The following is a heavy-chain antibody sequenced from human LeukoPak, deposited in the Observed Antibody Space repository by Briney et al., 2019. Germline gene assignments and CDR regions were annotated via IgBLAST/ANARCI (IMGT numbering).Heavy chain of an antibody. CDR3: ARARGDIVVVPAAIWFDP. CDR2: IKPNNGGT. Sequence: GASVKVSCKASGYTFTGYYMHWVRQAPGQGLEWMGWIKPNNGGTNYAQKFQGRVTMTRDTSISTAYMELSRLRSDDTAVYYCARARGDIVVVPAAIWFDPWGQGTWSPSPQ. J-gene: IGHJ5*02. CDR1: GYTFTGYY. D-gene: IGHD2-2*01. V-gene: IGHV1-2*02.